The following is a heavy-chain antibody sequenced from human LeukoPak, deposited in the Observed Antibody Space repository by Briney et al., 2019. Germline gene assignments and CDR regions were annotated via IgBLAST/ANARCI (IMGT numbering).Heavy chain of an antibody. V-gene: IGHV3-33*08. CDR2: IWYDGSNK. D-gene: IGHD4-17*01. CDR1: GFTFSSYW. J-gene: IGHJ4*02. CDR3: ARDRDGDYDY. Sequence: PGGSLRLSCAASGFTFSSYWMSWVRQAPGKGLEWVAVIWYDGSNKYYADSVKGRFTISRDNSKNTLYLQMNSLRAEDTAVYYCARDRDGDYDYWGQGTLVTVSS.